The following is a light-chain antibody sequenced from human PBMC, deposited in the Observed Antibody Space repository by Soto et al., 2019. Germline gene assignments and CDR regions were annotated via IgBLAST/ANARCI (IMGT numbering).Light chain of an antibody. CDR2: GAS. CDR3: QQYASSVT. J-gene: IGKJ1*01. Sequence: LTQSPDSLSLSPGDRATLSCRASQSFRSTFFAWYQQKPGQAPRLLIYGASSRATGIPDRFSGSGSGTDFTLTISRLEPEDFAVYYCQQYASSVTFGQGTKVEIK. V-gene: IGKV3-20*01. CDR1: QSFRSTF.